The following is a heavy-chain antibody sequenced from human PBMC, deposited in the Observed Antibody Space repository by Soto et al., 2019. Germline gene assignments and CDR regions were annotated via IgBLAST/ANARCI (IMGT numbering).Heavy chain of an antibody. CDR1: GGSISSSSYY. Sequence: SETLSLTCTVSGGSISSSSYYWGWIRQPPGKGLEWIGSIYYSGSTYYNPSLKSRVTISVDTSKNQFSLKLSSVTAADTAVYYCAITMVRGVRSYYYYGMDVWGQWTTVTVSS. V-gene: IGHV4-39*01. J-gene: IGHJ6*02. D-gene: IGHD3-10*01. CDR3: AITMVRGVRSYYYYGMDV. CDR2: IYYSGST.